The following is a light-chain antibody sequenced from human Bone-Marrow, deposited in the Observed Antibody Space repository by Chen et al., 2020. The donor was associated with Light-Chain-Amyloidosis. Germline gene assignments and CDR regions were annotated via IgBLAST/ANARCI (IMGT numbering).Light chain of an antibody. V-gene: IGLV3-25*03. CDR2: RDT. J-gene: IGLJ2*01. CDR3: QSADSSGTYAVI. Sequence: SYELTQPPSVSVSPGQTARITCSGDDLPTKYAYWYQQKPGQAPVLVIHRDTERPSGISERVSGSSSGTTARLSNSGVQAEDEADYHCQSADSSGTYAVIFGGRTKLTVL. CDR1: DLPTKY.